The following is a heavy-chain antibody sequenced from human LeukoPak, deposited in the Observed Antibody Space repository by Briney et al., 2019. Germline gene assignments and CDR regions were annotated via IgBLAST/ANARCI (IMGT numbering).Heavy chain of an antibody. CDR3: ARALRYFDWLYPWTFDY. V-gene: IGHV3-48*03. Sequence: PGGSLRLSCAASGFTFSSYEMNWVRQAPGRGLEWVSYIRNSDNTIYYADSVKGRFTISRDNTKNSLFLQMNSLRAEDTAVYYCARALRYFDWLYPWTFDYWGQGTLVTVSS. J-gene: IGHJ4*02. CDR2: IRNSDNTI. D-gene: IGHD3-9*01. CDR1: GFTFSSYE.